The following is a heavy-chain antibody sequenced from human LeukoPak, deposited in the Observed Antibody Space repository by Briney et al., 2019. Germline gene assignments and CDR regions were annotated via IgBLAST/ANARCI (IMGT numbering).Heavy chain of an antibody. Sequence: GGSLRLSCVAYGFTLSNYYMNWVRQAPGKGLEWVSSISGSSRSIYYAESVKGRFPISRDNSKSSVFLQMNSLRAGDTAVYFCARDAVAVAGTPIDYWGQGTLVTVSS. J-gene: IGHJ4*02. V-gene: IGHV3-21*01. CDR2: ISGSSRSI. D-gene: IGHD6-13*01. CDR3: ARDAVAVAGTPIDY. CDR1: GFTLSNYY.